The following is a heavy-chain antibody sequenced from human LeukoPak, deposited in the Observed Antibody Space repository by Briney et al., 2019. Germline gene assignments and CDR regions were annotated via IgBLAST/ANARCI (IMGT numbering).Heavy chain of an antibody. CDR1: GYTLTELS. CDR2: FDPEDGET. D-gene: IGHD3-22*01. Sequence: ASVKVSCKVSGYTLTELSMHWVRQAPGKGLEWMGGFDPEDGETIYAQKFQGRVTMTEDTSTDTAYMELSSLRCEDTAVYYCATDVSGYYPAWFDPWGQGTLVTVSS. V-gene: IGHV1-24*01. CDR3: ATDVSGYYPAWFDP. J-gene: IGHJ5*02.